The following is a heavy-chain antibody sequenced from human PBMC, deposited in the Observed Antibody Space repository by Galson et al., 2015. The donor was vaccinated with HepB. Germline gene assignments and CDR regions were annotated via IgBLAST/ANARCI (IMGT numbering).Heavy chain of an antibody. J-gene: IGHJ2*01. Sequence: SLRLSCAASGFTFSSYWMHWVRQAPGKGLVWVSRINSDGSSTSYADSVKGRFTISRDNAKNTLYLQMNSLRAEDTAVYYCARVGGSSWGRHWYFDLWGRGTLVTVSS. CDR1: GFTFSSYW. V-gene: IGHV3-74*01. CDR2: INSDGSST. D-gene: IGHD6-13*01. CDR3: ARVGGSSWGRHWYFDL.